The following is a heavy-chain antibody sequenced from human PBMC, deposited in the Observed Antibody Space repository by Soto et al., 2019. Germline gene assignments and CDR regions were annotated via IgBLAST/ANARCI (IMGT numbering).Heavy chain of an antibody. CDR2: GST. Sequence: GSTGSAQKFQGRVAMTRDTSINTAYMELSSLRSDDTAVYYCARGRGYSDGIDYWGQGTLVTVSS. J-gene: IGHJ4*02. CDR3: ARGRGYSDGIDY. D-gene: IGHD2-15*01. V-gene: IGHV1-8*01.